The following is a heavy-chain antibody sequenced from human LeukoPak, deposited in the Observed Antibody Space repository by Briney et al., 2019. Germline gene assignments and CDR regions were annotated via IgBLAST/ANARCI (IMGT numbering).Heavy chain of an antibody. CDR1: GFTFSSYW. CDR3: ARESEDGSGYDWERIFDY. CDR2: IKQDGSEK. J-gene: IGHJ4*02. D-gene: IGHD5-12*01. Sequence: GGSLRLSCAASGFTFSSYWMNWVRQAPGKGLEWVANIKQDGSEKYYVDSVKGRFTISRDNAKNSLYLQMNSLRAEDTAVYYCARESEDGSGYDWERIFDYWGQGTLVTVSS. V-gene: IGHV3-7*01.